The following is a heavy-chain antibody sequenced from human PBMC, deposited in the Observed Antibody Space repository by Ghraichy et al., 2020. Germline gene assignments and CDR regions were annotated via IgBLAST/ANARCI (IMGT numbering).Heavy chain of an antibody. CDR3: ARSSSLAPRFQH. V-gene: IGHV4-39*02. J-gene: IGHJ1*01. CDR1: GGSISNSSYY. Sequence: SETLSLTCTVSGGSISNSSYYWGWIRQPPGKGLEWIGTIYYSGSTYYTPSLKSRVTISVDTSKNHFSLKLNSVTAADTAVYYCARSSSLAPRFQHWGQGTLVTVSS. CDR2: IYYSGST.